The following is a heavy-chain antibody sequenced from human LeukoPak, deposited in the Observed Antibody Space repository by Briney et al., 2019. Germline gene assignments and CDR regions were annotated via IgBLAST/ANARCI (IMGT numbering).Heavy chain of an antibody. J-gene: IGHJ3*02. D-gene: IGHD1-26*01. CDR1: GGSISSGGYY. CDR3: AREGGSYPLRSAFDI. V-gene: IGHV4-61*08. CDR2: IYHSGST. Sequence: PSETLSLTCTVSGGSISSGGYYWSWIRQPPGKGLEWIGYIYHSGSTYYNPSLKSRVTISVDTSKNQFSLKLSSVTAADTAVYYCAREGGSYPLRSAFDIWGQGTMVTVSS.